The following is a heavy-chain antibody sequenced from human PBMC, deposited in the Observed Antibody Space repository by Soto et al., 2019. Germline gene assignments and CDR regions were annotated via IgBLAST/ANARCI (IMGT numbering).Heavy chain of an antibody. V-gene: IGHV3-23*01. CDR2: ISGSGGST. CDR1: GFTFSSYA. CDR3: AQPGYCSSATCATRYYYMDV. D-gene: IGHD2-2*01. Sequence: EVQLLESGGGLVQPGGSLRLSCAASGFTFSSYAMGWVRQAPGKGLEWVSAISGSGGSTYYADSVKGRFTISRDNSKNTLYLQMNSLRAEDTAVYYCAQPGYCSSATCATRYYYMDVWGKGTTVTVSS. J-gene: IGHJ6*03.